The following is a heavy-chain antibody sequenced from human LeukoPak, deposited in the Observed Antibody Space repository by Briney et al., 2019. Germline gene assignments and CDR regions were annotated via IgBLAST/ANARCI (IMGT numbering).Heavy chain of an antibody. V-gene: IGHV3-21*01. D-gene: IGHD3-16*02. J-gene: IGHJ4*02. CDR1: GFTFSSSA. CDR2: INNVGSHI. Sequence: KTGGSLRLSWAASGFTFSSSAMNWVRQAPGKGLEWVSSINNVGSHIYYADSVKGRFTISRDNSKNTLDLQMGSLRPDDMAVYYCTRGPGYDYVWGSYRADYWGQGILVTVSS. CDR3: TRGPGYDYVWGSYRADY.